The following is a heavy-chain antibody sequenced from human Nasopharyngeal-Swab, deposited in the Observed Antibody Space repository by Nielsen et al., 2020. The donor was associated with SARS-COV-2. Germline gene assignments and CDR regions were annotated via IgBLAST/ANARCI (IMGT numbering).Heavy chain of an antibody. V-gene: IGHV1-24*01. J-gene: IGHJ5*02. CDR1: VYTPTGLS. CDR2: LDPEDGET. D-gene: IGHD1-26*01. Sequence: ASVKVSCKVPVYTPTGLSMHCVRQAPGKGLEWMGGLDPEDGETIYAQKFQGRVTMTEDTSTDTAYMELSSLRSEDTAVYYCATGPAVGATPWFDPWSQGTLVTVSS. CDR3: ATGPAVGATPWFDP.